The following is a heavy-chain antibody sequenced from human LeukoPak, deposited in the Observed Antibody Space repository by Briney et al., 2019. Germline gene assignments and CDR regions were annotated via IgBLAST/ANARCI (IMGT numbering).Heavy chain of an antibody. V-gene: IGHV1-2*02. CDR3: ARGLVGGFDY. Sequence: ASVKVSCKSSGYTFTDYYPHWVRQAPGQGLEWMGWINPTSRGTNYAQKFQGRVTMTRDTSTSTAYMELSSLKSDDTAAYYCARGLVGGFDYWGQGTLVTVSS. J-gene: IGHJ4*02. D-gene: IGHD6-6*01. CDR1: GYTFTDYY. CDR2: INPTSRGT.